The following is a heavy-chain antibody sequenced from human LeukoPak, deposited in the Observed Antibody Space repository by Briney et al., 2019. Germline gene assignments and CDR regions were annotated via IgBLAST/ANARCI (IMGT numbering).Heavy chain of an antibody. CDR2: ISYDGSNK. V-gene: IGHV3-30*04. CDR1: GFTFSSYA. J-gene: IGHJ1*01. D-gene: IGHD6-19*01. CDR3: ARERGPYSSGNEYFQH. Sequence: GGSLRLSCAASGFTFSSYAMHWVRQAPGKGLEWVAVISYDGSNKYYADSVKGRFTISRDNSKNTLYLQMNSLRAEDTAVYYCARERGPYSSGNEYFQHWGQGTLVTVSS.